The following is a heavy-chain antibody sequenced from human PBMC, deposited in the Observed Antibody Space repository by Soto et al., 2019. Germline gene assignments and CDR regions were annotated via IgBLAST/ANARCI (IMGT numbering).Heavy chain of an antibody. V-gene: IGHV1-69*12. Sequence: QVQLVQSGAVVKKPGSSVKVSCKASGGTFSSYAMNWVRQAPGPGLEWMGGIIPMFGTTTYAQKFQGRVTITADESTSTVYMELTGLTSDYTAVYYCGRDGAGMGATFDYWGQGTLVTVSS. CDR1: GGTFSSYA. CDR3: GRDGAGMGATFDY. D-gene: IGHD1-26*01. J-gene: IGHJ4*02. CDR2: IIPMFGTT.